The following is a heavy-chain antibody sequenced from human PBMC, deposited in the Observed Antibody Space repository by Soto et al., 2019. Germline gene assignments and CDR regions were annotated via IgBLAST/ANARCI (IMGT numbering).Heavy chain of an antibody. CDR2: TYCRSKWYT. J-gene: IGHJ4*02. CDR1: GDSVSSNSAA. V-gene: IGHV6-1*01. CDR3: AREYCSGTSCSIFDY. Sequence: SQTLSLTCVISGDSVSSNSAAWNWIRQSPSRGLEWLGRTYCRSKWYTDYAVSVKSRITINPDTSKNQFSLQLNSVTPEDTAVYFCAREYCSGTSCSIFDYWGQGTLVTVSS. D-gene: IGHD2-2*01.